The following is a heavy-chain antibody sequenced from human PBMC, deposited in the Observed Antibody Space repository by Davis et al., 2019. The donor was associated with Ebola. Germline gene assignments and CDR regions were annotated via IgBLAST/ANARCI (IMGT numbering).Heavy chain of an antibody. CDR2: INPNDGRT. D-gene: IGHD6-13*01. J-gene: IGHJ1*01. Sequence: ASVKVSCKASGYTFTNYYMHWVRQAPGQGLEWMGMINPNDGRTIYEQKFQGRVTITRDTSASTAYMELSSLRSEDTAVYYCARTSLPIGYEGFQHWGQGTLVTVSS. CDR1: GYTFTNYY. V-gene: IGHV1-46*01. CDR3: ARTSLPIGYEGFQH.